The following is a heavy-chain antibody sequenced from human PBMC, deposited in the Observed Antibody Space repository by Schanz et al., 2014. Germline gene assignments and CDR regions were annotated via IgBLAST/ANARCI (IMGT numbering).Heavy chain of an antibody. Sequence: EVHLLESGGGLVQPGGSLRLSCAASGFTFSDAWMSWVRQAPGKGLEWVSYVSRSTPDIYYADSVKGRFTISRDNAKNSLFLQMNSLRAEDTAVYYCVRDSFFAFDYWGQGTLVTVSS. D-gene: IGHD3-3*01. J-gene: IGHJ4*02. CDR1: GFTFSDAW. V-gene: IGHV3-48*04. CDR3: VRDSFFAFDY. CDR2: VSRSTPDI.